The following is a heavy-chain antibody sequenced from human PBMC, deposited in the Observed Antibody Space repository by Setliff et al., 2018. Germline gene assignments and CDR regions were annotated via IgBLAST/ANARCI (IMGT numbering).Heavy chain of an antibody. V-gene: IGHV4-4*07. Sequence: SETLSLTCTVSGGSISYNYWSWIRQPAGKGLQWIGRINTSGSTKYNPSLKSRVTMSVDTSKNQFSLKLSVVTAADTAVYYCARDVGGEGYFDSWGQGTLVTVSS. CDR3: ARDVGGEGYFDS. CDR2: INTSGST. CDR1: GGSISYNY. D-gene: IGHD3-10*01. J-gene: IGHJ4*02.